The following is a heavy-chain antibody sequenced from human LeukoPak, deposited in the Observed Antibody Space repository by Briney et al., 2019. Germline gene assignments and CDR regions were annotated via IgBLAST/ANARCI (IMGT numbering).Heavy chain of an antibody. J-gene: IGHJ4*02. CDR2: ITSSSNTI. Sequence: GGSLRLSCEASGFTFSSYSMNWVRQAPGKGLEWISYITSSSNTIYYADSVKGRFTISRDNAKNSLFLQMNSLRAEDTAVYCCTRAQYSSGWYIDYWGQGSLVTVSS. D-gene: IGHD6-19*01. CDR1: GFTFSSYS. V-gene: IGHV3-48*01. CDR3: TRAQYSSGWYIDY.